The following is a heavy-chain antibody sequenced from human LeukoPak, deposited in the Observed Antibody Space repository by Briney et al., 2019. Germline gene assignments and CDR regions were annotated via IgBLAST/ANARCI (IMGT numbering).Heavy chain of an antibody. V-gene: IGHV3-30*18. J-gene: IGHJ6*02. CDR1: GFTFSSYG. D-gene: IGHD3-10*01. Sequence: PGGSLRLSCAASGFTFSSYGMHWVRQAPGKGLEWVAAISYDGSNKYYADSVKGRFTISRDNSKNTLYLQMNSLRAEDTAVYYCAKDLDPVSGFGEFLYGMDVWGQGTTVTVSS. CDR2: ISYDGSNK. CDR3: AKDLDPVSGFGEFLYGMDV.